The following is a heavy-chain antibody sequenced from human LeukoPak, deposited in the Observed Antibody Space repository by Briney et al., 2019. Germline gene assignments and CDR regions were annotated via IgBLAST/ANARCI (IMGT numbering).Heavy chain of an antibody. Sequence: PSETLSLTCTVSGGSITSRDFYWGWIRQPPGKGLEWIGTIFYSGNTYYNPSLKSRVSISVDTSKNQFSLRLTSVTAADTAVYYCARLFSSSWYRGALDLWGQGTMVTVSS. CDR3: ARLFSSSWYRGALDL. CDR2: IFYSGNT. CDR1: GGSITSRDFY. V-gene: IGHV4-39*01. J-gene: IGHJ3*01. D-gene: IGHD6-13*01.